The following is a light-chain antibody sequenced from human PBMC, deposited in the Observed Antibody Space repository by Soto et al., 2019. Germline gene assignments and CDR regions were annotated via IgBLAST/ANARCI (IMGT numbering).Light chain of an antibody. Sequence: EIVMTQSPATLSLSPGQRATLSCRASQSVSSKLAWYQQRPGQAPRLLIYSASTRATGIPARFSGSGSGTEFTLNNSSLQTEDFAVYYCHQYNQWLTWTFGHGTKVEIK. CDR3: HQYNQWLTWT. V-gene: IGKV3-15*01. J-gene: IGKJ1*01. CDR2: SAS. CDR1: QSVSSK.